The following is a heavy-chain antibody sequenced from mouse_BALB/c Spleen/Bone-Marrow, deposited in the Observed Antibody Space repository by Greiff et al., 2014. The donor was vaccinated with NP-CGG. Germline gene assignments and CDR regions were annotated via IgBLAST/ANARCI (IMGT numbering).Heavy chain of an antibody. CDR2: IDPASGDT. Sequence: EVQLQQSVAELVKPGASVKLSCTASGFNIKDTYIHWVMQRPEQGLAWIGRIDPASGDTKFDPKFQGKATITADTSSNTAYLQVTSLTSEDTAVYYCARVNPWYFDVWGAGTTVTVSS. V-gene: IGHV14-3*02. CDR3: ARVNPWYFDV. D-gene: IGHD2-2*01. J-gene: IGHJ1*01. CDR1: GFNIKDTY.